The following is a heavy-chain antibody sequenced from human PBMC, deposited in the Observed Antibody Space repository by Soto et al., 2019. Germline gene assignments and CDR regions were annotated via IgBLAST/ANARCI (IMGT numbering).Heavy chain of an antibody. J-gene: IGHJ4*02. CDR1: GFTFSSYW. Sequence: GGSLRLSCAASGFTFSSYWMHWVRQAPGKGLVWVSRINGDGSTINYADSVKGRFTISRDNAKNTLYLQMNSLRAEDTSVYYCARENELLRYFDYWGQGTLVTVSS. CDR2: INGDGSTI. V-gene: IGHV3-74*01. D-gene: IGHD1-26*01. CDR3: ARENELLRYFDY.